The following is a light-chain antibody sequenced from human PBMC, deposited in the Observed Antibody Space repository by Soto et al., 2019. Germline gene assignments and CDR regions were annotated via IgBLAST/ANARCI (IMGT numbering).Light chain of an antibody. CDR3: QQYGSSPPKVT. CDR2: GAS. J-gene: IGKJ5*01. CDR1: QSVSSSY. Sequence: EIVLTQSPGTLSLSPGERATLSCRASQSVSSSYLAWYQQKPGQAPRLLIYGASSRATGIPDRLSGSGSGTDFTLTISRLEPEDFAVYYCQQYGSSPPKVTLGQGTRLEIK. V-gene: IGKV3-20*01.